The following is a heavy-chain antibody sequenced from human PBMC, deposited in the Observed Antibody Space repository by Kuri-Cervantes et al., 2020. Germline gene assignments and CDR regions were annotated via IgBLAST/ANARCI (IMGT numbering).Heavy chain of an antibody. Sequence: ASVKVSCKASGYTFTGYYMHWARQAPGQGLEWMGWINPNSGDTNYAQKFQGRVTMTRDTSISTAYMELSRLRSDDTAVYYCARDPTIVLMVYAMGGWFDPWGQGTLVTVSS. D-gene: IGHD2-8*01. J-gene: IGHJ5*02. CDR3: ARDPTIVLMVYAMGGWFDP. CDR1: GYTFTGYY. V-gene: IGHV1-2*02. CDR2: INPNSGDT.